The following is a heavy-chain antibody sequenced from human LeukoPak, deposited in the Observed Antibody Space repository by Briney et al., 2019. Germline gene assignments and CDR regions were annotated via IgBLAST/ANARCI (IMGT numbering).Heavy chain of an antibody. D-gene: IGHD5-12*01. CDR2: FNHNWGA. Sequence: SSETLSLTCAVYSGSFSGYYWTWFRQPPGKGLEWIGEFNHNWGAKYNPSLKSRVTISVDTSKNQFSLKLSSVTAADTAVYYCARDIVATGPTNFDYWGQGTLVTVSS. J-gene: IGHJ4*02. V-gene: IGHV4-34*01. CDR1: SGSFSGYY. CDR3: ARDIVATGPTNFDY.